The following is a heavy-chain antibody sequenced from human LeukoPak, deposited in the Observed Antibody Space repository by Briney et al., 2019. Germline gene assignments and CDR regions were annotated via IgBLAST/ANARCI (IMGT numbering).Heavy chain of an antibody. Sequence: PSETLSLTCAVYGGSFSGYYWSWIRQPPGKGLEWIGEINHSGSTNYNPSLKSRVTISVDTSKNQFSLKLSSVTAADTAVYYCARGGSYFYPHYYYYYMDVWGKGTTVTVSS. J-gene: IGHJ6*03. CDR1: GGSFSGYY. CDR3: ARGGSYFYPHYYYYYMDV. CDR2: INHSGST. V-gene: IGHV4-34*01. D-gene: IGHD3-22*01.